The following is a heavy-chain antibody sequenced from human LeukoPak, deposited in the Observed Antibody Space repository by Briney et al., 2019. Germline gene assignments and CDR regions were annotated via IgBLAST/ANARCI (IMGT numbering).Heavy chain of an antibody. J-gene: IGHJ6*02. Sequence: PGGSLRLSCAASGFTFSSYSMNWVRQAPGKGLEWVSYISSSSSTIYYADSVKGRFTISRDNAKNSLYLQMNSLRAEDTAAYYCAREFDAHCSSTSCYVAYYYYYGMDVWGQGTTVTVSS. V-gene: IGHV3-48*01. CDR1: GFTFSSYS. CDR3: AREFDAHCSSTSCYVAYYYYYGMDV. CDR2: ISSSSSTI. D-gene: IGHD2-2*01.